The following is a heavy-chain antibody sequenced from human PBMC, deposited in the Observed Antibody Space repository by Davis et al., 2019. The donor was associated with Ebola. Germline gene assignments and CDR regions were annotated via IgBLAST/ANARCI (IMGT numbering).Heavy chain of an antibody. V-gene: IGHV3-73*01. CDR3: TSALYSSSWYRDYGFDY. CDR2: IRSKANSYAT. D-gene: IGHD6-13*01. J-gene: IGHJ4*01. Sequence: GGSLRLSCAPSGLTFSGSAMHWVRQASGKGLEWVGRIRSKANSYATAYAASVKGRFTISRDDSKNTAYLQMNSLKTEDTAVYYFTSALYSSSWYRDYGFDYWGQGTLVTVSS. CDR1: GLTFSGSA.